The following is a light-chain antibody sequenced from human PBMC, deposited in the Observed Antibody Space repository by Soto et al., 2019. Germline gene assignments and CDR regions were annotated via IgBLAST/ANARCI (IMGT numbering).Light chain of an antibody. J-gene: IGKJ1*01. CDR2: APS. V-gene: IGKV1-39*01. Sequence: DIQMTQSPSSLSASVGDRVTITCRASQSIDTYLNWYQRKPGKDPNVLIYAPSTLQSGVPTRFSGSGSGRDFTLTISSLQPEDFATYYCQQSYSVPRTFGLGTKVEIK. CDR1: QSIDTY. CDR3: QQSYSVPRT.